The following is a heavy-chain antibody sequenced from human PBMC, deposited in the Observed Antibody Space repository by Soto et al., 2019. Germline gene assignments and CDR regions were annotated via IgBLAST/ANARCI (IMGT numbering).Heavy chain of an antibody. CDR2: IYWDDDK. V-gene: IGHV2-5*02. D-gene: IGHD3-10*02. Sequence: QITLKESGPTLVKPTQTLTLTCTFSGFSLSTSGVGVGWIRQPPGKALEWLALIYWDDDKRHSPSLKSRLTITKDTSKSQGVLTVTTLAPVDTATYYCAHTGLFEVYCGMDVWGQGATVTVSS. CDR1: GFSLSTSGVG. J-gene: IGHJ6*02. CDR3: AHTGLFEVYCGMDV.